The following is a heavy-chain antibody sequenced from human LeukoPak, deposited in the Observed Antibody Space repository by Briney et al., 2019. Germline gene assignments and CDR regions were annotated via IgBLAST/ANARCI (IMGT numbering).Heavy chain of an antibody. CDR2: IYTIGST. CDR1: GGSISSDTYS. D-gene: IGHD3-22*01. Sequence: PSQTLSLTCTASGGSISSDTYSWSWLRQPAGKGLEWIGRIYTIGSTNYNPSLKSRVTISVDASKNQFSLKLGSVTAADTAVYYCARGRDYYDSSGFYYVWYFDYWGQGTLVTVSS. V-gene: IGHV4-61*02. CDR3: ARGRDYYDSSGFYYVWYFDY. J-gene: IGHJ4*02.